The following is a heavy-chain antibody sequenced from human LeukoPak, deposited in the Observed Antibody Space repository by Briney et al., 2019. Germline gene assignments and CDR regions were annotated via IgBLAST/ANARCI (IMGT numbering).Heavy chain of an antibody. J-gene: IGHJ4*02. Sequence: AVKVSCEASGGTFSRYATSWVRQAPGQGLEWVGEIIPIFGTANYAQKFQGRVTITADESTSTAYMELSSLRSEDTAVYYCARGSYCSSTSCPPDYWGQGTLVTVSS. V-gene: IGHV1-69*01. D-gene: IGHD2-2*01. CDR2: IIPIFGTA. CDR1: GGTFSRYA. CDR3: ARGSYCSSTSCPPDY.